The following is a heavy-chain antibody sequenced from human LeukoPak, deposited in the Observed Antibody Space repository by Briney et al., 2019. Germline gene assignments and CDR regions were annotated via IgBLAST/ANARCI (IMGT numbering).Heavy chain of an antibody. CDR2: ISSSGDFI. J-gene: IGHJ4*02. CDR3: ASSMIVVGTASRDY. CDR1: GFTFSSYT. D-gene: IGHD3-22*01. Sequence: GGSLRLSCAVSGFTFSSYTMNWVRQAPGKGLEWVSSISSSGDFIHYADSAKGRFSVSRDNAKNSLYLQLNSLRAEDTAVYYCASSMIVVGTASRDYWGQGTLVTVSS. V-gene: IGHV3-21*01.